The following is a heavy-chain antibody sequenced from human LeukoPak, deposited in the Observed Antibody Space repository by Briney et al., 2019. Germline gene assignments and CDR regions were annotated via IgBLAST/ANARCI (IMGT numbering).Heavy chain of an antibody. CDR2: ISAYNGNT. Sequence: ASVKVSCKASGYTFASYGICWVRQAPGQGLEWMGWISAYNGNTNYAQKLQGRVTMTTDTSTSTAYMELRSLRSDDTAVYYCARDVTMVRGVIPLDYWGQGTLVTVSS. D-gene: IGHD3-10*01. V-gene: IGHV1-18*01. CDR1: GYTFASYG. J-gene: IGHJ4*02. CDR3: ARDVTMVRGVIPLDY.